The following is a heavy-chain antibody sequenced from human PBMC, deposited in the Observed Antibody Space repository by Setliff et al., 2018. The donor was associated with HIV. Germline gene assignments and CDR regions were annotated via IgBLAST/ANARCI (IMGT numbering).Heavy chain of an antibody. D-gene: IGHD4-17*01. CDR1: GYTFNNYS. Sequence: ASVKVSCKASGYTFNNYSISWVRQAPGQGLEWMGWISTYNGNTNYAQKFQGRVTLTTDTSTNTAYMELRGLKSDDTAVYYCARGDYDYYYYYMDVWGKGTTVTVSS. V-gene: IGHV1-18*01. J-gene: IGHJ6*03. CDR3: ARGDYDYYYYYMDV. CDR2: ISTYNGNT.